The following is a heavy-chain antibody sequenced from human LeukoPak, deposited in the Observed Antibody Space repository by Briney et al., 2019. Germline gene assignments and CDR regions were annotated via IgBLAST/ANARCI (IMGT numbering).Heavy chain of an antibody. Sequence: PGGSLRLSCAASGFTFSYYGMHWVRQAPGKGVEWVAVISYDGSSKYYADSVKGRFTISRDNSKNTLYLQMNSLRAEDTAVYYCAKDGLAAAGWFDYWGQGTLVTVSS. V-gene: IGHV3-30*18. CDR3: AKDGLAAAGWFDY. J-gene: IGHJ4*02. CDR1: GFTFSYYG. D-gene: IGHD6-13*01. CDR2: ISYDGSSK.